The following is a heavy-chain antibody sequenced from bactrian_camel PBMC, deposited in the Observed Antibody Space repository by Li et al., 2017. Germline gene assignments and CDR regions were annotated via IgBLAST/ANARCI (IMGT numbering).Heavy chain of an antibody. V-gene: IGHV3S53*01. J-gene: IGHJ4*01. Sequence: HVQLVESGGASVQAGGSLRLSCEWYPRAYGTWCMYWFRQVPGEEREGVAGIDTEDSTNYADSVKGRFIISKDDAKNTVYLQMNNLKPEDTATYYCAADLVTDEPSLVEREYYYWGQGTQVTVS. CDR2: IDTEDST. D-gene: IGHD1*01. CDR1: PRAYGTWC. CDR3: AADLVTDEPSLVEREYYY.